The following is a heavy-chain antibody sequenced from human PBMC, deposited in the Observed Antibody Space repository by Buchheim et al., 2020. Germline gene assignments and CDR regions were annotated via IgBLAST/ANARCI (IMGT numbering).Heavy chain of an antibody. J-gene: IGHJ4*02. CDR2: ISSSSDEI. V-gene: IGHV3-48*04. D-gene: IGHD1/OR15-1a*01. CDR1: GFGFSTSG. CDR3: ARGWSNGRDVY. Sequence: HLVDSGGDLVQPGGSLRLSCAASGFGFSTSGMSWVRQAPGKGLEWLSYISSSSDEIVYADSVKGRFTISRDNGTNSLYLQMNGLEVEDTAVYFCARGWSNGRDVYWGRGT.